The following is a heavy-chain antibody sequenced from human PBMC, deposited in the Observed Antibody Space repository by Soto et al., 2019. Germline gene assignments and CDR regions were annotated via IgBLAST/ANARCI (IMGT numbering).Heavy chain of an antibody. CDR2: ISGGGGAK. Sequence: QPGGSLRLSCTASGFTFNSYFMSWVRQAPGEGLEWISAISGGGGAKYYSDSVKGRFTISRDNSNNTLYLQMNSLRADDTAVYYCAKSLTASNFRLDVWGHGTRVTVSS. CDR3: AKSLTASNFRLDV. CDR1: GFTFNSYF. V-gene: IGHV3-23*01. J-gene: IGHJ6*02. D-gene: IGHD7-27*01.